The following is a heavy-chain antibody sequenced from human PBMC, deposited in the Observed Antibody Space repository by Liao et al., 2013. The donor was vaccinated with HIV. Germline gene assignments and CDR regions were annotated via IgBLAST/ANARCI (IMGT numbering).Heavy chain of an antibody. Sequence: QVQLQESGPGLLKPSDTLSLTCAVSNYSISTNNWWAWIRQPPGKGLEWIGYIYYSGSTYYSPSLESRLTMSVDTSKNQFSLKLSSVTAADTAVYYCARDGSGYYDSSGYFQVVHWGQGTLVTVSS. CDR2: IYYSGST. V-gene: IGHV4-28*03. CDR1: NYSISTNNW. J-gene: IGHJ5*02. CDR3: ARDGSGYYDSSGYFQVVH. D-gene: IGHD3-22*01.